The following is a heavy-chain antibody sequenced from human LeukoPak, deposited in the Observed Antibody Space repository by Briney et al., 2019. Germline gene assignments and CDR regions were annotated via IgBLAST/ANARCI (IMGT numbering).Heavy chain of an antibody. Sequence: ASVQVSCKASGYPFTTYGFIWVRQAPGRGPEWLGWISANNGNRKAAQKFRDRLNMTTDAATQTAYMHLTSLSSYDTAMYFCXRXVXXRADPXGQGSLVIVSP. CDR2: ISANNGNR. V-gene: IGHV1-18*01. CDR3: XRXVXXRADP. J-gene: IGHJ5*02. CDR1: GYPFTTYG.